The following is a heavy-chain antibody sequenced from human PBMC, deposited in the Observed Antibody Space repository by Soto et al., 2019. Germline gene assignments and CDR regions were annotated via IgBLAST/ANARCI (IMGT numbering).Heavy chain of an antibody. D-gene: IGHD4-17*01. CDR2: ISGSGGST. CDR1: GFTFSSYA. J-gene: IGHJ2*01. V-gene: IGHV3-23*01. Sequence: EVQLLESGGGLVQPGGSLRLSCAASGFTFSSYAMNWVRQAPGKGLEWVSVISGSGGSTYYADAVKGRFTISRDNSKNTLYLQMNGLRADDTAVYYCAKRTVGWYFDLWGRGTLVTVSS. CDR3: AKRTVGWYFDL.